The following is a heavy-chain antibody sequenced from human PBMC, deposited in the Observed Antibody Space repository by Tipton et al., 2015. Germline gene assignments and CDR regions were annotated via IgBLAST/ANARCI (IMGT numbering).Heavy chain of an antibody. J-gene: IGHJ4*02. D-gene: IGHD3-3*01. Sequence: LRLSCTVSGGSVSSGSYYWSWIRQPPGKGLEWIGYISYTETSHYNASLKSRVTISIDTSKNHFSLRLSSVTAADTAVYYCACQDYDLLSRDYPAIDYWGQGTLVIVSS. CDR3: ACQDYDLLSRDYPAIDY. CDR2: ISYTETS. CDR1: GGSVSSGSYY. V-gene: IGHV4-61*01.